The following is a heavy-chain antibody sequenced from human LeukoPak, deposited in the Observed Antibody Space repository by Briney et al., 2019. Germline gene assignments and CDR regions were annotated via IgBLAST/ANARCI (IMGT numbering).Heavy chain of an antibody. V-gene: IGHV3-30*02. CDR3: AKDHGFGYDSSGYPIDY. D-gene: IGHD3-22*01. CDR1: GFTFSSYG. Sequence: PGGSLRLSCAASGFTFSSYGMHWVRQAPGKGLEWVAFIRYDGSNKYYADSVKGRFTISRDNSKNTLYLQMNSLRAEDTAVYYCAKDHGFGYDSSGYPIDYWGQGTLVTVSS. CDR2: IRYDGSNK. J-gene: IGHJ4*02.